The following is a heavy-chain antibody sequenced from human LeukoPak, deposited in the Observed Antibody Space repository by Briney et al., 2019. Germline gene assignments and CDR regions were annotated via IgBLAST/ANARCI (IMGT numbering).Heavy chain of an antibody. Sequence: GGSLRLSCAASGFTFSSYEMNWVRQAPGKGLEWVSYISSRDSIIYYADSVKGRFTISRDNAKNSLYLQMNSLRAEDTAVYYCARDGTPIHSSGWVYMDVWGKGTTVTISS. J-gene: IGHJ6*04. CDR3: ARDGTPIHSSGWVYMDV. CDR2: ISSRDSII. V-gene: IGHV3-48*03. D-gene: IGHD6-25*01. CDR1: GFTFSSYE.